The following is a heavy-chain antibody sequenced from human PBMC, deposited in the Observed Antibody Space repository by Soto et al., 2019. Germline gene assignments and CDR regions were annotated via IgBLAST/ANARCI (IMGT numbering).Heavy chain of an antibody. V-gene: IGHV1-69*13. D-gene: IGHD3-10*01. J-gene: IGHJ3*02. CDR2: IIXIXGXX. CDR3: GSGITMVSAFDI. CDR1: GGTFSSYA. Sequence: ASVKVSCKASGGTFSSYAISWVRQAPGQGLXWMGGIIXIXGXXXYXXXFQGRVTITADESTSTAYMELSSLRSDDTAVYYCGSGITMVSAFDIWGQGTMVTVSS.